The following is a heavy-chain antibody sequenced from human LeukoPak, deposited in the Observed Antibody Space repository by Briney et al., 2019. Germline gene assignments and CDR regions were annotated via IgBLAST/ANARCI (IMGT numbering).Heavy chain of an antibody. CDR2: ISYDGSNK. CDR1: GFTFSSYA. V-gene: IGHV3-30-3*01. CDR3: ARGRYYYDSSGYQPPFFDH. J-gene: IGHJ4*02. Sequence: GGSLRLSCAASGFTFSSYAMHWVRQAPGKGLEWVAVISYDGSNKYYADSVKGRFTISRDNSKNTLYLQMNSLRAEDTAVYYCARGRYYYDSSGYQPPFFDHWGQGTLVTVSS. D-gene: IGHD3-22*01.